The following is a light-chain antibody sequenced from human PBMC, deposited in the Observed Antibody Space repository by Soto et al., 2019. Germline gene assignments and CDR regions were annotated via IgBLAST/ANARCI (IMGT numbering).Light chain of an antibody. J-gene: IGLJ1*01. CDR2: DVT. V-gene: IGLV2-18*02. CDR1: SSDVGSYNR. Sequence: QSVLTQPPSVSGSPGQSVAISCTGTSSDVGSYNRVSWYQQPPVSAPKLMIFDVTNRPSGVPDRFSGSRSGNTASLTITGLQADDEADYYCSSFTTSNTYVFGTVTKVTVL. CDR3: SSFTTSNTYV.